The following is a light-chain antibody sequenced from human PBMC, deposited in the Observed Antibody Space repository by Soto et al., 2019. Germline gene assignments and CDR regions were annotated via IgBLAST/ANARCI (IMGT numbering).Light chain of an antibody. CDR3: QQSYSNLT. J-gene: IGKJ4*01. Sequence: DIQMTQSPSSLSASVGDRVTITCRASQSISSYLNWYQQKPGTAPKLLIYAASSLQSGVPSRFSGSGSGTDFTLTISSLQPEEFATYYCQQSYSNLTFGGGTKVEIK. V-gene: IGKV1-39*01. CDR2: AAS. CDR1: QSISSY.